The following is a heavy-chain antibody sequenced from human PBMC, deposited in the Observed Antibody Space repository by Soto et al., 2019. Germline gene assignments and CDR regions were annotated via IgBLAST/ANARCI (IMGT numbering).Heavy chain of an antibody. CDR2: INPIFGTA. CDR1: GGTFSSYA. CDR3: ARDATVQDYYYGMDV. D-gene: IGHD4-17*01. J-gene: IGHJ6*02. Sequence: ASVKVSCKASGGTFSSYAISWVRQAPGQGLEWMGGINPIFGTANYAQKFQGRVTITADESTSTAYMELSSLRSEDTAVYYCARDATVQDYYYGMDVWGQGTTVTVSS. V-gene: IGHV1-69*13.